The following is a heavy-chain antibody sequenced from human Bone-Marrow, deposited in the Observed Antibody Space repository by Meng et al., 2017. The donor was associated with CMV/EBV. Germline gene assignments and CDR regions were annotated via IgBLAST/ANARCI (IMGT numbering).Heavy chain of an antibody. Sequence: SVKVSCKASGGTFSSYAISWVRQAPGQGLEWMGGIIPILGTANYAQKFQGRVTITTDESTSTAYMELSRLRSDDTAVNYCARDGITMVRGAKGYWGQGTLVTFSS. CDR1: GGTFSSYA. CDR3: ARDGITMVRGAKGY. CDR2: IIPILGTA. V-gene: IGHV1-69*05. D-gene: IGHD3-10*01. J-gene: IGHJ4*02.